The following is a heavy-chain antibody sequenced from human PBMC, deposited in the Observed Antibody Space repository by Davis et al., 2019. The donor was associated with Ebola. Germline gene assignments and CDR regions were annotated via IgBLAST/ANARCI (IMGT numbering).Heavy chain of an antibody. Sequence: GESLKISCAASGFNFRSYGMHWVRQAPDKGLEWVAVIWYDGSRKYYGDSVKGRFTISRDNAKNSLYLQMNSLRAEDTAVYYCARAAVAGTVLDYWGQGTLVTVSS. CDR3: ARAAVAGTVLDY. J-gene: IGHJ4*02. CDR1: GFNFRSYG. V-gene: IGHV3-33*01. D-gene: IGHD6-19*01. CDR2: IWYDGSRK.